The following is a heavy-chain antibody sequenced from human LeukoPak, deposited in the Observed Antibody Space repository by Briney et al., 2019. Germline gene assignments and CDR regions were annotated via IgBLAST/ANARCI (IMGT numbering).Heavy chain of an antibody. CDR2: ISYDGSNK. CDR1: GFTFSSYA. V-gene: IGHV3-30-3*01. CDR3: ARETSRGSSSSFDY. D-gene: IGHD6-13*01. J-gene: IGHJ4*02. Sequence: GGSLRLSCAASGFTFSSYAMHWVRQAPGKGLEWVAVISYDGSNKYYADSVKGRFTISRDNSKNTLYLQMNSLRAEDTAVYYCARETSRGSSSSFDYWGQGTLVTVSS.